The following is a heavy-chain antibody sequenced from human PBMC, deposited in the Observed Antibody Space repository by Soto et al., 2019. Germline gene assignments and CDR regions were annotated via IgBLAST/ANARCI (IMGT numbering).Heavy chain of an antibody. CDR1: GGTFSSYA. CDR2: IIPIFGTA. V-gene: IGHV1-69*13. D-gene: IGHD2-2*01. J-gene: IGHJ3*02. CDR3: ARSMGYCSSTSCPTINAFDI. Sequence: SVKVSCKASGGTFSSYAISWVRQAPGQGLEWMGGIIPIFGTANYAQKFQGRVTITADESTSTAYMELSSLRSEDTAVYYCARSMGYCSSTSCPTINAFDIWGQGTMVTVSS.